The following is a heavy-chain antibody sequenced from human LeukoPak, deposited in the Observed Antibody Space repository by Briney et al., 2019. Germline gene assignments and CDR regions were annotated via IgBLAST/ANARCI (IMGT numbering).Heavy chain of an antibody. D-gene: IGHD3-10*01. V-gene: IGHV1-18*01. Sequence: ASVKVSCKASGYTFTSYGISWVRQAPGQGLEWMGWISAYNGNTNYAQKLQGRVTMTTDTSTSTAYMELRSLGSDDTAVYYCCSLDYYGSGSYYPLPRNWGQGTLVTVSS. J-gene: IGHJ4*02. CDR1: GYTFTSYG. CDR2: ISAYNGNT. CDR3: CSLDYYGSGSYYPLPRN.